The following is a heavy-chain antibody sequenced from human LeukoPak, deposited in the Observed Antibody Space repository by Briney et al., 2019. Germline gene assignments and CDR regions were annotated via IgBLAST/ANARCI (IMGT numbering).Heavy chain of an antibody. CDR1: GYTFTSYA. J-gene: IGHJ5*02. Sequence: ASVKVSCKASGYTFTSYAMHWVRQAPGQRLEWMGWINAGNGNTKYSQKFQGRVTITRDTSANTAYMELSSLRSEDTAVYYCARELVRGNWFDPWGQGTLVTVSS. D-gene: IGHD3-10*01. V-gene: IGHV1-3*01. CDR2: INAGNGNT. CDR3: ARELVRGNWFDP.